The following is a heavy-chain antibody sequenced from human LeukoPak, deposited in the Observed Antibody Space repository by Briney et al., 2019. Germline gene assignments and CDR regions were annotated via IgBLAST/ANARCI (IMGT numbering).Heavy chain of an antibody. CDR3: ARSPTSWYFDY. J-gene: IGHJ4*02. Sequence: LAGGSLRLSCAASGFTFSGSGMHWVRQAPGKGLEWVAFIRYHGSDKFYADSVKGRFTIPRDNSKNTLYLQMNSLRPEDTSVYYCARSPTSWYFDYWGQGTLVTVSS. V-gene: IGHV3-30*02. CDR2: IRYHGSDK. CDR1: GFTFSGSG. D-gene: IGHD2-2*01.